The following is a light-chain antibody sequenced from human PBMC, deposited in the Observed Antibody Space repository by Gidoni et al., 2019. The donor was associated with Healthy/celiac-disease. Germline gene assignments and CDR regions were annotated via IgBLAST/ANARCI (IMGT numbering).Light chain of an antibody. Sequence: EIVLTQSPATLSLSPGERATLSCRASQSVSSYLAWYQQKPGQAPRLLIYDASNRATDIPARFSGSGSGTDFNLTISSLEPEDYEVYYCQQRSNWPGLTFGGGTKVEIK. J-gene: IGKJ4*01. V-gene: IGKV3-11*01. CDR1: QSVSSY. CDR3: QQRSNWPGLT. CDR2: DAS.